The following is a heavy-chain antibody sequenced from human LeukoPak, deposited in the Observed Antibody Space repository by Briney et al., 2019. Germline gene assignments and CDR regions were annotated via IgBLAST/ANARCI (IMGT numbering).Heavy chain of an antibody. Sequence: GGTLRLSCAVSGFTFSSYGMSWVRQAPGRGLEWVSAISGRGDRTQYADSVKGRFTISRDNSKNTLYLQMSSLRAEDTAVYYCAKDLGYDYVRGGGNFYDYWGQGTLVTVSS. D-gene: IGHD3-16*01. CDR3: AKDLGYDYVRGGGNFYDY. V-gene: IGHV3-23*01. CDR1: GFTFSSYG. J-gene: IGHJ4*02. CDR2: ISGRGDRT.